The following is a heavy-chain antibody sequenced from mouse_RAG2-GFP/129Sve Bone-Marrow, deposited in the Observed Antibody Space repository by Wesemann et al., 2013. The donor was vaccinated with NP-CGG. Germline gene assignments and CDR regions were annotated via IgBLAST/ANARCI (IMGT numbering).Heavy chain of an antibody. CDR3: ARNPFPDYYAMDY. CDR1: GFNIKDTY. Sequence: EVQLQQSGAELVKPGASVKLSCTASGFNIKDTYMHWVKQRPEQGLEWIGRIDPANGNTKYDPKFQGKATITADTSSNTAYLQLSSLTSEDTAVYYCARNPFPDYYAMDYWGQGTSVTVSS. J-gene: IGHJ4*01. V-gene: IGHV14-3*02. CDR2: IDPANGNT.